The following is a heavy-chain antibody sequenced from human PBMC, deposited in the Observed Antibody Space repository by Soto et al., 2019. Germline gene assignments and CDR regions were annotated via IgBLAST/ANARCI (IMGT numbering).Heavy chain of an antibody. J-gene: IGHJ4*02. CDR1: GFTFDGYA. CDR2: ISGSGVKT. Sequence: PGGSLRLSCAASGFTFDGYAMTWVRQAPGRGLEWVSTISGSGVKTDYADSVKGRFTVSRDNSKTTVYLQMNSLRAEDTAVYYFAKDLNGYSGSYSFPFLDSWGQGALVTVSS. V-gene: IGHV3-23*01. D-gene: IGHD1-26*01. CDR3: AKDLNGYSGSYSFPFLDS.